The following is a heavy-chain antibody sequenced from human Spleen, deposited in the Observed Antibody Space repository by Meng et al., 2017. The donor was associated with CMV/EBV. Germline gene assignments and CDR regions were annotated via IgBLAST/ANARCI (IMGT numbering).Heavy chain of an antibody. Sequence: EVQLVESGGGLVKPGGSPRLCCAASGFTFSSYSMNWVRQAPGKGLEWVSSISSSSSYIYYADSVKGRFTISRDNAKNSLYLQMNSLRAEDTAVYYCARVAPRGFRADYFDYWGPGTLVTVYS. D-gene: IGHD3-10*01. V-gene: IGHV3-21*01. CDR1: GFTFSSYS. CDR3: ARVAPRGFRADYFDY. J-gene: IGHJ4*02. CDR2: ISSSSSYI.